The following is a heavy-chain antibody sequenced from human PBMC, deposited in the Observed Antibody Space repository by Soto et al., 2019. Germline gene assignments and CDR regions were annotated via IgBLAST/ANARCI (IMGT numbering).Heavy chain of an antibody. D-gene: IGHD3-3*01. CDR2: IIPIFGTA. CDR3: ARVRSDFWSGYYIYNWFDP. J-gene: IGHJ5*02. V-gene: IGHV1-69*06. CDR1: GGTFSIYA. Sequence: GPSVKVSCKAAGGTFSIYAISCVRQAPGQGLEWMGGIIPIFGTANYAQKFQGRVTITADKSTSTAYMELSSLRSEDTAVYYCARVRSDFWSGYYIYNWFDPWGQGTLVTVSS.